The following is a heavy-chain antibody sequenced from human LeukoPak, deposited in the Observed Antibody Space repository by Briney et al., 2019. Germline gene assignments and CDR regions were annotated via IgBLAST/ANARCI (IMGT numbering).Heavy chain of an antibody. J-gene: IGHJ6*03. Sequence: SETLSLTCAVYGGSFSGYYWSWIRQPRGKGLEWIGEINHSGSTNYNPSLKSRVTISVDTSKNQFALKLSSVTAADTAVYYCARGRPRTYYYYYMDVWGKGTTVTVSS. CDR1: GGSFSGYY. V-gene: IGHV4-34*01. CDR2: INHSGST. CDR3: ARGRPRTYYYYYMDV.